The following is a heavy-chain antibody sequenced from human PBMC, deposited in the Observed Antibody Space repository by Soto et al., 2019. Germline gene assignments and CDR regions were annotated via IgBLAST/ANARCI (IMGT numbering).Heavy chain of an antibody. D-gene: IGHD4-17*01. CDR3: ARDGPPQTTGSRLNWYAP. CDR2: IWYDGSNK. CDR1: GFTFSSYG. J-gene: IGHJ5*02. V-gene: IGHV3-33*01. Sequence: GGSLRLSCAASGFTFSSYGMHWVRQAPGKGLEWVAVIWYDGSNKYYADSVKGRFTISRDNSKNTLYLQMNSLRAEDTAVYYCARDGPPQTTGSRLNWYAPWGQGTLVTVSS.